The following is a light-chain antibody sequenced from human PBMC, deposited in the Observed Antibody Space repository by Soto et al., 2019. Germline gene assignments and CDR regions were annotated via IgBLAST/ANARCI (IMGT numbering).Light chain of an antibody. CDR2: DTS. CDR1: QSVSSN. Sequence: EIVMTQSPATLSVSPGERATLSYRASQSVSSNLAWYQQKPGQAPRLLIYDTSTRATGIPARFSGSGSGTEFTLTISSLQSEDFAVYYCQQYNNWWTFGQGTKVEIK. CDR3: QQYNNWWT. V-gene: IGKV3-15*01. J-gene: IGKJ1*01.